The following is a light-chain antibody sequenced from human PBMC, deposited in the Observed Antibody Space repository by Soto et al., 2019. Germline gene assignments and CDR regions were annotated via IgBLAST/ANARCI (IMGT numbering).Light chain of an antibody. CDR1: QSISSW. J-gene: IGKJ2*01. Sequence: DIQMTQSPSTLSASVGDRVTITCLARQSISSWLAWYQQKPGKAPKLLIYDASSLESGVPSRFSGSGSGTEFTLTISSLQPDDFATSYCQQYNSYPYTFGQGTKLDIK. CDR3: QQYNSYPYT. CDR2: DAS. V-gene: IGKV1-5*01.